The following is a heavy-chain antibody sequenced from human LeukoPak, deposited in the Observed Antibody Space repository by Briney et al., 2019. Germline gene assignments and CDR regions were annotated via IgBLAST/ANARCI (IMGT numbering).Heavy chain of an antibody. CDR1: GYTFTGYY. J-gene: IGHJ6*02. D-gene: IGHD2-2*01. Sequence: ASVKVSCKASGYTFTGYYMHWVRQAPGQGLEWMGWINPNSGGTNYAQKFQGWVTMTRDTSISTAYMELSRLRSDDTAVYYCAREILNCSSTSCYGDYYYYGMDVWGQGTTVTVSS. CDR3: AREILNCSSTSCYGDYYYYGMDV. CDR2: INPNSGGT. V-gene: IGHV1-2*04.